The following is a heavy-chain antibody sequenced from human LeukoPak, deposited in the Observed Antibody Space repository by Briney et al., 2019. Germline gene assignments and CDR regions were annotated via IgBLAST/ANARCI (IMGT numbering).Heavy chain of an antibody. CDR2: IRYDGSNK. Sequence: GGSLRLSCAASGFTFSSYGMHWVRQAPGKGLEWVAFIRYDGSNKYYADSVKGRFTISRDNSKNTLYLQMNSLRAEDTAVYYCAKDRGDYDAFDIWGQGTMITVSS. CDR3: AKDRGDYDAFDI. D-gene: IGHD4-17*01. V-gene: IGHV3-30*02. CDR1: GFTFSSYG. J-gene: IGHJ3*02.